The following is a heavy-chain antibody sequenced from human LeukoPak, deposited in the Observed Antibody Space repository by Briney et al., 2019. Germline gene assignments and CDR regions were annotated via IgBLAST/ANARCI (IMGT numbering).Heavy chain of an antibody. CDR1: GGSISSFY. CDR3: ARGTEQFVCSSSSCLFAK. J-gene: IGHJ4*02. Sequence: SETLSLTCTVSGGSISSFYWSWIRQPPGKGLEWIGYVYYSGSTNYNPSLKSRVTISLDTSKNQFSLKVNSVTAADTAVYYCARGTEQFVCSSSSCLFAKWGQGTVVTVSS. V-gene: IGHV4-59*01. D-gene: IGHD2-2*01. CDR2: VYYSGST.